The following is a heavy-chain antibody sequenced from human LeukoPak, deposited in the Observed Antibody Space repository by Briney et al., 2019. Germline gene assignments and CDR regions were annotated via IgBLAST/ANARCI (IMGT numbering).Heavy chain of an antibody. J-gene: IGHJ4*02. D-gene: IGHD1-26*01. CDR1: GGSISSGSYY. CDR2: IYTSGST. V-gene: IGHV4-61*02. CDR3: ARAPISNRGSYN. Sequence: SETLSLTCSVSGGSISSGSYYWSWIRQPAGKGLEWIGRIYTSGSTNYNPSLKSRVTISVDTSKNQFSLKLSSVTAADTAVYYCARAPISNRGSYNWGQGTLVTVSS.